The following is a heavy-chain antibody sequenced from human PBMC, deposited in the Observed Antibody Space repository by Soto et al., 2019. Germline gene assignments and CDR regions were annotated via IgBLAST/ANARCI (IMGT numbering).Heavy chain of an antibody. CDR1: GDSISSNTNY. Sequence: SETLYLTCTVSGDSISSNTNYWSWIRQPPGEGLEWIGFISYSGTTSYSPSLKSRVAISLDTSKNQFSLSLSSVTATDTAVYYCARGRGYSYGLDPWGQGTLVTVS. CDR2: ISYSGTT. CDR3: ARGRGYSYGLDP. D-gene: IGHD5-18*01. J-gene: IGHJ5*02. V-gene: IGHV4-30-4*01.